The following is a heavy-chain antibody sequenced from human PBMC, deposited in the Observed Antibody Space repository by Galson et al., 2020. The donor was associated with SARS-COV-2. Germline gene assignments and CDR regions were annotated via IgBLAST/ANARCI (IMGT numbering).Heavy chain of an antibody. CDR2: ISCGAHTP. CDR1: GFTFRSYA. CDR3: AKDLRCSSGWCDLHY. J-gene: IGHJ4*02. Sequence: GGPLRLSRAPSGFTFRSYAIRCVRQATGKGLEWVSAISCGAHTPYYAESETGRFTDTRDNSQNMLVLQMNSLGAEDAAVYYCAKDLRCSSGWCDLHYWGQGTLLTVSS. D-gene: IGHD6-19*01. V-gene: IGHV3-23*01.